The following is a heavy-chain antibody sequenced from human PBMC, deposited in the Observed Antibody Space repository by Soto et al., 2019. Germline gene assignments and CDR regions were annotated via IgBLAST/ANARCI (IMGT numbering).Heavy chain of an antibody. CDR2: IYYTGST. D-gene: IGHD6-13*01. V-gene: IGHV4-39*01. CDR1: GGSIGSNNYY. J-gene: IGHJ4*02. Sequence: QLQLQESGPGLVRPSETLSLTCTVSGGSIGSNNYYWAWIRQPTGKGLEWIGRIYYTGSTYYNPSLRSRVTIAVEVSNKQFSLSLNSANASDTAQYDCGRKTPAAGTEWCQGTLVTVSA. CDR3: GRKTPAAGTE.